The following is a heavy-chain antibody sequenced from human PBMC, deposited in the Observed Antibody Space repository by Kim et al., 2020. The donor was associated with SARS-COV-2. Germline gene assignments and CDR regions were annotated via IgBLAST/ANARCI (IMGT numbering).Heavy chain of an antibody. J-gene: IGHJ6*03. D-gene: IGHD3-10*01. Sequence: GGSLRLSCAASGFTFSSYAMSWVRQAPGKGLEWVSAISGSGGSTYYADSVKGRFTISRDNSKNTLYLQMNSLRAEDTAVYYCAKGEILQYYYYYMDVWGKGTTVTVSS. CDR2: ISGSGGST. CDR3: AKGEILQYYYYYMDV. CDR1: GFTFSSYA. V-gene: IGHV3-23*01.